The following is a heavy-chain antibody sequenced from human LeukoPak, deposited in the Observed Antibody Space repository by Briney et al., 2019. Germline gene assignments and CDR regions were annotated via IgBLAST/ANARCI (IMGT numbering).Heavy chain of an antibody. V-gene: IGHV3-11*04. CDR3: ARDDYGDYVEGGEDAFDI. D-gene: IGHD4-17*01. CDR1: GFTFSDYY. CDR2: ISSSGSTI. Sequence: GGSLRLSCAASGFTFSDYYMSWIRQAPGKGLEWVSYISSSGSTIYYADSVKGRFTISRDNAKNSLCLQMNSLRAEDTAVYYCARDDYGDYVEGGEDAFDIWGQGTMVTVSS. J-gene: IGHJ3*02.